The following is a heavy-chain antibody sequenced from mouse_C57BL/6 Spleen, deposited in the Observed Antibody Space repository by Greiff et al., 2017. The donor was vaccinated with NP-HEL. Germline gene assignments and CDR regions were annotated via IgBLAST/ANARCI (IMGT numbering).Heavy chain of an antibody. CDR3: ALIYDGYSDGYFDV. D-gene: IGHD2-3*01. CDR2: INPNNGGT. J-gene: IGHJ1*03. Sequence: EVKLQQSGPELVKPGASVKISCKASGYTFTDYYMNWVKQSHGKSLEWIGDINPNNGGTSYNQKFKGKATLTVDKSSSTAYMVLRSLTSEDSAVYYCALIYDGYSDGYFDVWGTGTTVTVSS. V-gene: IGHV1-26*01. CDR1: GYTFTDYY.